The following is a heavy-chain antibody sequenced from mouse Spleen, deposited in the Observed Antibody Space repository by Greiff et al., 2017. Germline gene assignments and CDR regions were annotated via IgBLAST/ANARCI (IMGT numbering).Heavy chain of an antibody. CDR1: GFSLTSYG. D-gene: IGHD1-2*01. CDR3: ARDQITTATAWFAY. V-gene: IGHV2-2*01. J-gene: IGHJ3*01. Sequence: QVQLKQSGPGLVQPSQSLSITCTVSGFSLTSYGVHWVRQSPGKGLEWLGVIWSGGSTDYNAAFISRLSISKDNSKSQVFFKMNSLQADDTAIYYCARDQITTATAWFAYWGQGTLVTVSA. CDR2: IWSGGST.